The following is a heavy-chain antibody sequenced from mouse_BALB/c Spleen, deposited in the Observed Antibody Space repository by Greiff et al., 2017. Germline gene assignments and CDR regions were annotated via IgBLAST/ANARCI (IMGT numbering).Heavy chain of an antibody. CDR2: IWRGGST. Sequence: VKLVESGPSLVQPSQSLSITCTVSGFSLTSYGVHWVRQSPGKGLEWLGVIWRGGSTDYNAAFMSRLSITKDNSKSQVFFKMNSLQADDTAIYYCAIHTTVVPYFDYWGQGTTLTVSS. J-gene: IGHJ2*01. D-gene: IGHD1-1*01. CDR1: GFSLTSYG. V-gene: IGHV2-5-1*01. CDR3: AIHTTVVPYFDY.